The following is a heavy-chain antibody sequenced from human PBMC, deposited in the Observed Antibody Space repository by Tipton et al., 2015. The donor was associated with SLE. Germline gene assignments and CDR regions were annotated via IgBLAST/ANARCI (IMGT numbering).Heavy chain of an antibody. CDR1: GGSISSGDYY. CDR3: ARGPRSMGGSTRVDT. D-gene: IGHD2-2*01. J-gene: IGHJ4*02. CDR2: IYYSGST. V-gene: IGHV4-30-4*02. Sequence: TLSLTCTVSGGSISSGDYYWSWIRQPPGKGLEWIGYIYYSGSTYYNPSLKSRVTISLDTSKNQLSLRVSSVTAADTAVYYCARGPRSMGGSTRVDTWGQGTLVTVSS.